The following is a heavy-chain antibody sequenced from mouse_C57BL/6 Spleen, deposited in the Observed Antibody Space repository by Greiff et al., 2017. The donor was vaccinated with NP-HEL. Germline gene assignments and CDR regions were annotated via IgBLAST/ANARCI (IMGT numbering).Heavy chain of an antibody. CDR3: AHYYYGSSWFAY. CDR1: GFNIKDYY. J-gene: IGHJ3*01. Sequence: VQLQQSGAELVKPGASVKLSCTASGFNIKDYYMHWVKQRTEQGLEWIGRIDPEDGETKYAPKFKGKATITADTSSNTAYLQLSSLTSEDTAVYYCAHYYYGSSWFAYWGQGTLVTVSA. V-gene: IGHV14-2*01. D-gene: IGHD1-1*01. CDR2: IDPEDGET.